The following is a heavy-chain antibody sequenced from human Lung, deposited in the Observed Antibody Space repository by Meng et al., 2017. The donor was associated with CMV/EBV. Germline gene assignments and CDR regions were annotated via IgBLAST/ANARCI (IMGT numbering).Heavy chain of an antibody. J-gene: IGHJ4*02. V-gene: IGHV1-2*06. CDR1: GYTFTGYY. Sequence: QVQLVQCGAEVKKPGASVKASCKASGYTFTGYYMHWLRQAPGQGLEWVGRITPSSGGTTYAQKFQGRVTMTRDTSISTAYMELSSLRSDDAAIYYCVRANLGSADYWGQGTLVTVSS. CDR3: VRANLGSADY. CDR2: ITPSSGGT. D-gene: IGHD7-27*01.